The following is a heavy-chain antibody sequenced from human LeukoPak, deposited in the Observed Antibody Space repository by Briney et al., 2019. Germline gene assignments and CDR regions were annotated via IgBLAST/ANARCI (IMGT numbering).Heavy chain of an antibody. V-gene: IGHV3-33*01. Sequence: GGSLRLSCAASGFTFSSYGMHWVRQAPGKGLEWVAVIWYDGSNKYYADSVKGRFTISRDNSKNTLYLQMNSLRVEDTAVYYCARGLFEVTTPPFDYWGQGTLVTVSS. CDR1: GFTFSSYG. J-gene: IGHJ4*02. CDR3: ARGLFEVTTPPFDY. CDR2: IWYDGSNK. D-gene: IGHD4-17*01.